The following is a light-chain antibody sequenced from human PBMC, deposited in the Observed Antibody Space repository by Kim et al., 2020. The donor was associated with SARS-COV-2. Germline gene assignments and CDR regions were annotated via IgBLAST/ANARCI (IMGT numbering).Light chain of an antibody. CDR2: EVS. CDR3: SSYAGSNNFPVV. J-gene: IGLJ2*01. V-gene: IGLV2-8*01. CDR1: SSDVGGYNY. Sequence: SVAISCTGTSSDVGGYNYVSWYQQHPGKAPKLMIYEVSKRPSGVPDRFSGSKSGNTASLTVSGLQAEDEADYYCSSYAGSNNFPVVFGGGTQLTVL.